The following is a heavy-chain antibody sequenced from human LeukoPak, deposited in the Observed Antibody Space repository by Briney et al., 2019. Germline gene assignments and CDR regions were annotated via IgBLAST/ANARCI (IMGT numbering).Heavy chain of an antibody. CDR1: GGSISSGDYY. D-gene: IGHD3-22*01. CDR3: AREEPERTYYYDSSGPKGWYFDL. CDR2: IYYSGST. V-gene: IGHV4-30-4*01. J-gene: IGHJ2*01. Sequence: SQTLSLTCTVSGGSISSGDYYWSWIRQPPGKGLEWIEYIYYSGSTYYNPSLKSRVTISVDTSKNQFSLKLSSVTAADTAVYYCAREEPERTYYYDSSGPKGWYFDLWGRGTLVTVSS.